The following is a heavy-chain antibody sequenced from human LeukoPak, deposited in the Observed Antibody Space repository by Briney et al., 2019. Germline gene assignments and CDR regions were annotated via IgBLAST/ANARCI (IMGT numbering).Heavy chain of an antibody. CDR1: GYTFIGYY. CDR3: ARTAGRTFDY. J-gene: IGHJ4*02. V-gene: IGHV1-2*06. CDR2: FNPNTGGT. D-gene: IGHD6-6*01. Sequence: ASVKVSCKTSGYTFIGYYMHWVRQAPGQGLEWMGRFNPNTGGTSCAQKFQDGVTMTRDTSIGTAYMELSSLRSGDTAVYYCARTAGRTFDYWGQGTLVTVSS.